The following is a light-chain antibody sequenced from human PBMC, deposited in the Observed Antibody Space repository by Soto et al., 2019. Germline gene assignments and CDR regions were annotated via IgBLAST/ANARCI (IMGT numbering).Light chain of an antibody. CDR2: DAS. Sequence: DIQMTQSPSTLSASVGDRVTITCRASQSISRWLVWYQQKPGKAPKVLIYDASILASGVPSRFSGSGSGTEFTLTIRSLQPDDFATYYCQQYNNYLTCTFGQGTKVEIK. V-gene: IGKV1-5*01. J-gene: IGKJ1*01. CDR1: QSISRW. CDR3: QQYNNYLTCT.